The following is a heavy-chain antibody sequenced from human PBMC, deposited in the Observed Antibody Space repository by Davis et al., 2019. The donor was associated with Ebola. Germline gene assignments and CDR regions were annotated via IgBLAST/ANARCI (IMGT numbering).Heavy chain of an antibody. V-gene: IGHV3-7*01. CDR2: IKQDGSEK. Sequence: GESLKISCAASGFTFSSYWMSWVRQAPGKGLEWVANIKQDGSEKYYVDSVKGRFTISRDNAKNSLYLQMNSLRAEDTAVYYCAKEGGGYSNSLGYWGQGTLVTVSS. CDR1: GFTFSSYW. J-gene: IGHJ4*02. CDR3: AKEGGGYSNSLGY. D-gene: IGHD4-11*01.